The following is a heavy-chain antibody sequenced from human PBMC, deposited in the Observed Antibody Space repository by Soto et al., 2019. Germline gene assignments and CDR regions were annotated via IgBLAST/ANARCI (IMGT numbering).Heavy chain of an antibody. CDR2: ISSSSSYT. J-gene: IGHJ5*02. CDR3: ARARSSGWSNWFDP. CDR1: GFTFSDYY. V-gene: IGHV3-11*05. D-gene: IGHD6-19*01. Sequence: QVQLVESGGGLVKPGGSLRLSCAASGFTFSDYYMSWIRQAPGKGLEWVSYISSSSSYTNYADSVKGRFTISRDNAKNSLYLQMNSLGAEDTAVYYCARARSSGWSNWFDPWGQGTLVTVSS.